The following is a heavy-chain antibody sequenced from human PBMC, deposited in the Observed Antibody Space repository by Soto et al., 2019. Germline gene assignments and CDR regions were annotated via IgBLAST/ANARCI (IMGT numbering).Heavy chain of an antibody. D-gene: IGHD3-10*01. CDR2: ISGSGGST. V-gene: IGHV3-23*01. Sequence: PGGSLRLSCAASGFTFSSYAMSWVRQAPGKGLEWVSAISGSGGSTYYADSVKGRFTISRDNSKNTLYLQMNSLRAEDTAVYYCAKDNIVVRGVTYYYYYYGMDVWGQGTTVTVSS. J-gene: IGHJ6*02. CDR1: GFTFSSYA. CDR3: AKDNIVVRGVTYYYYYYGMDV.